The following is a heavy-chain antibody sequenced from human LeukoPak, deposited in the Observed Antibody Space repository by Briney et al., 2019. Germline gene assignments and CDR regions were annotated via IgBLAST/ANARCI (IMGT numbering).Heavy chain of an antibody. CDR1: GGTFSSYA. D-gene: IGHD6-19*01. Sequence: ASVKVSCKASGGTFSSYAITWVRQAPGQGLEWMGRIIPSLGIANSAQKFRGRVTITADKSTSTAYMELSSLRSEDTAVYYCARRSAYSSSPDAFDIWGQGTMVTVSS. CDR2: IIPSLGIA. V-gene: IGHV1-69*04. J-gene: IGHJ3*02. CDR3: ARRSAYSSSPDAFDI.